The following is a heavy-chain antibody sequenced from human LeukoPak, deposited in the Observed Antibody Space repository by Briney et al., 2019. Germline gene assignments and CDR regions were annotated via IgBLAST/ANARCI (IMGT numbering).Heavy chain of an antibody. CDR2: IYYSGST. V-gene: IGHV4-59*08. Sequence: SETLSLACNVSGGSISSYYWSWIRQAPGKGLEWMGYIYYSGSTNYNPSLKSRVTISVDTSKNQVSLKLSSVTAADTAVYYCARHSPGGARKAFDIWGQGTMVTVSS. CDR3: ARHSPGGARKAFDI. D-gene: IGHD3-16*01. J-gene: IGHJ3*02. CDR1: GGSISSYY.